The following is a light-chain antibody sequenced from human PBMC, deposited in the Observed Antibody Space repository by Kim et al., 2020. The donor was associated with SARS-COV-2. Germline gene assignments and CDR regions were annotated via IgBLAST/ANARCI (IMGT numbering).Light chain of an antibody. CDR3: YSAADNIGV. Sequence: SVSPGQTARITCSGDVLAKKYARWFQQKPGQAPVLVIYKDSERPSGIPERFSGSSSGTTVTLTISRAQVEDEADYYCYSAADNIGVFGGGTQLTVL. CDR2: KDS. J-gene: IGLJ3*02. V-gene: IGLV3-27*01. CDR1: VLAKKY.